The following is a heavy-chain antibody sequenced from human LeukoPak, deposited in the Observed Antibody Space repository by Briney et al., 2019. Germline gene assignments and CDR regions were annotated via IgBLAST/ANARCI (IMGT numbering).Heavy chain of an antibody. J-gene: IGHJ6*02. CDR2: ISAYNGNT. D-gene: IGHD3-3*01. Sequence: ASVTVSCTASGYTFTSSGISWVRQAPGQGLEWMGWISAYNGNTNYAQKLQGRVTMSTDTSTSTAYMELRSLRSDDTAVYYCARELRRDYGFWSGSLEDYYYGMDVWGQGTTVTVSS. V-gene: IGHV1-18*01. CDR1: GYTFTSSG. CDR3: ARELRRDYGFWSGSLEDYYYGMDV.